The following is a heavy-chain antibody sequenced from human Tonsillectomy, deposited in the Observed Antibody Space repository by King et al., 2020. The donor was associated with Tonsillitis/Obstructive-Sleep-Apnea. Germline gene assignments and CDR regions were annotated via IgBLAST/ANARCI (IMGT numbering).Heavy chain of an antibody. CDR3: ARVRGGATLRYYYMDV. CDR2: IYYSGST. J-gene: IGHJ6*03. Sequence: VQLQESGPGLVKPSETLSLTCTVSGGSISSYYWSWIRQPPGKGLEWIGYIYYSGSTNYNPSLKSRVTISVDTSKNQFSLKLSSVTAADTAVYYCARVRGGATLRYYYMDVWGKGTTVTVSS. D-gene: IGHD1-26*01. CDR1: GGSISSYY. V-gene: IGHV4-59*01.